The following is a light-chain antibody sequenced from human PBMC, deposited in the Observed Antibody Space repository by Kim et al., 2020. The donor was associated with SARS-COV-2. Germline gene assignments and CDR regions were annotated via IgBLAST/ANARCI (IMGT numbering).Light chain of an antibody. CDR1: NIGSKS. CDR2: YDS. V-gene: IGLV3-21*04. Sequence: SYELTQPPSVSVAPGKTARITCGGNNIGSKSVHWYQQKPGQAPVLVIYYDSDRHSGIPERFSGSNSGNTATLTISRVEAGDEADYYCQVWDSSSDMAVFGGGTQLTVL. J-gene: IGLJ2*01. CDR3: QVWDSSSDMAV.